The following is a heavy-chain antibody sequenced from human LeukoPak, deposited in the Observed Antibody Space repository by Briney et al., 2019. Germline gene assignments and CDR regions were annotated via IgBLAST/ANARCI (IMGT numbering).Heavy chain of an antibody. CDR2: INWNDGST. V-gene: IGHV3-20*04. CDR3: ARVKFDDYVWGSYRNDC. D-gene: IGHD3-16*02. Sequence: GGSLRLSCAASGFTFDDYDMNWVRQAPGKGLEWVSGINWNDGSTGYADSVKGRFTISRDNAKNSLYLQMNSLRAEDTALYYCARVKFDDYVWGSYRNDCWGQGTLVTVSS. J-gene: IGHJ4*02. CDR1: GFTFDDYD.